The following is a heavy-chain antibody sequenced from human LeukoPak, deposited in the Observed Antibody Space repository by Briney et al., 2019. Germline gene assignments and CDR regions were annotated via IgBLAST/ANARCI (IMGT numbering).Heavy chain of an antibody. J-gene: IGHJ4*02. D-gene: IGHD5-18*01. Sequence: GGSLRLSCAASGFSFSSHKMNWVRQAPGKGLEWVSSITSSSSDIYYADSVKGRFTISGDNAKKSLYLQLNSLRAEGTAVYYCARGDTYGLWGQGTLVTVSS. CDR3: ARGDTYGL. V-gene: IGHV3-21*01. CDR1: GFSFSSHK. CDR2: ITSSSSDI.